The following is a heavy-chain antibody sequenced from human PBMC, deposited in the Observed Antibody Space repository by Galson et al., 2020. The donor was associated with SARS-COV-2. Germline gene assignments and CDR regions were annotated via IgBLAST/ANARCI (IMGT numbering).Heavy chain of an antibody. V-gene: IGHV3-11*04. Sequence: LSLTCAVYGGSFSGYFWSWIRQPPGKGLEWVSYISSSSSTIYYADSVKGRFTISRDNAKNSLYLQMNSLRAEDTAVYYCASQSEVLLWFGELLHGFDIWGQGTMVTVSS. CDR2: ISSSSSTI. J-gene: IGHJ3*02. D-gene: IGHD3-10*01. CDR3: ASQSEVLLWFGELLHGFDI. CDR1: GGSFSGYF.